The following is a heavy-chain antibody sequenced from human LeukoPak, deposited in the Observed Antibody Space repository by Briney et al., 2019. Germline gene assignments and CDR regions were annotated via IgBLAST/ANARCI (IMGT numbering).Heavy chain of an antibody. CDR1: GYTFTSYY. D-gene: IGHD3-22*01. J-gene: IGHJ4*02. CDR2: INPSGGST. CDR3: AKDPYDTSGYNYGPTGGVDY. Sequence: ASVEVSCKASGYTFTSYYMHWVRQAPGQGLEWMGIINPSGGSTSYAQKFQGRVTMTRDMSTSTVYMELSSLRSEDTAVYYCAKDPYDTSGYNYGPTGGVDYWGQGTLVTVSS. V-gene: IGHV1-46*01.